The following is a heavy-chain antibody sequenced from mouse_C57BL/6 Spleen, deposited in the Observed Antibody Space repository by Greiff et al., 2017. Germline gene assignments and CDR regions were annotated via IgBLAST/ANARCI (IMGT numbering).Heavy chain of an antibody. J-gene: IGHJ1*03. Sequence: QVQLQQPGAELVKPGASVKLSCKASGYTFTSYWMHWVKQRPGRGLEWIGRIDPNSGGTKYNEKFKGKATLTADKPSSTAYMQLSSLTSEDSAVYYSASRGVYGNSYWYFGGWGTGTTVTVSS. V-gene: IGHV1-72*01. CDR1: GYTFTSYW. CDR2: IDPNSGGT. CDR3: ASRGVYGNSYWYFGG. D-gene: IGHD1-1*01.